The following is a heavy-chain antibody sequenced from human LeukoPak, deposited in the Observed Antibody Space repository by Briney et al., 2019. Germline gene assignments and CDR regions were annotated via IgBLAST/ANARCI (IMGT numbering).Heavy chain of an antibody. Sequence: GGSLRLSCAASGFSFSTYYVNWVRQAPGKGLEWVSCISSSSTHIFYADSVRGRFAISRDNAKSSLYLQMNSLRAEDTAVYYCVRENHGSFDYWGQGSLVTVSS. CDR1: GFSFSTYY. V-gene: IGHV3-21*01. CDR3: VRENHGSFDY. D-gene: IGHD1-14*01. CDR2: ISSSSTHI. J-gene: IGHJ4*02.